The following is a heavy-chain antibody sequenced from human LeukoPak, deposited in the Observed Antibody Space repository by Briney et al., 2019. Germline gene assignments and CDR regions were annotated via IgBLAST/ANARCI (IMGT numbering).Heavy chain of an antibody. J-gene: IGHJ4*02. Sequence: GASVKVSCKASGYTFTSYYMHWVRQAPGQGLEWMGIINPSGGSTSYAQKFQGRVTMTRDTSTSTVYMELSSLRSEDTAVYYCARRRRGLPTAYYFDYWGQGTLVTVSS. CDR3: ARRRRGLPTAYYFDY. V-gene: IGHV1-46*01. CDR1: GYTFTSYY. CDR2: INPSGGST. D-gene: IGHD1-26*01.